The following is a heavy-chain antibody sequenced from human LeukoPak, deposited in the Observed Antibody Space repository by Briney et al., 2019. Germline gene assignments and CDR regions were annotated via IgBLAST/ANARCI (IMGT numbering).Heavy chain of an antibody. Sequence: PSETLSLTCTVSGGSISSYYWSWIRQPPGKGLEWIGYIYYSGSTNYNPSLKSRVTISVDTSKNQFSLKLSSVTAADTAVYYCARGRGDQLLYALDAFDIWGQGTMVTVSS. CDR1: GGSISSYY. D-gene: IGHD2-2*02. V-gene: IGHV4-59*08. J-gene: IGHJ3*02. CDR3: ARGRGDQLLYALDAFDI. CDR2: IYYSGST.